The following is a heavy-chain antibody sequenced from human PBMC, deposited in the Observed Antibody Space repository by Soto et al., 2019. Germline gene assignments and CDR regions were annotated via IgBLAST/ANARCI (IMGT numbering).Heavy chain of an antibody. V-gene: IGHV4-4*07. CDR3: AREGASGFGMDV. Sequence: SETLSLTCNVSGGSIRSYYWSWVRQPAGKPLEWIGRIYTSGSTNYNPSLKSRVSMSVDTSKNQFSLEVTSVTAADTAVYYCAREGASGFGMDVWGQGTTITVSS. CDR1: GGSIRSYY. D-gene: IGHD1-26*01. J-gene: IGHJ6*02. CDR2: IYTSGST.